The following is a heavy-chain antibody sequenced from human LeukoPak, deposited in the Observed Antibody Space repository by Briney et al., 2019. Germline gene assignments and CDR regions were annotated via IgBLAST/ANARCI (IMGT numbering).Heavy chain of an antibody. Sequence: SQTLSLTCAISGDSVSSNSAAWNWIRQSPSRGLKWLGRTYYRSKWYNDYAVSVKSRITINPDTSKNQFSLQLNSVTPEDTAVYYCARSVYYDILTGYSQYYFDYWGQGTLVTVSS. V-gene: IGHV6-1*01. CDR2: TYYRSKWYN. CDR1: GDSVSSNSAA. CDR3: ARSVYYDILTGYSQYYFDY. D-gene: IGHD3-9*01. J-gene: IGHJ4*02.